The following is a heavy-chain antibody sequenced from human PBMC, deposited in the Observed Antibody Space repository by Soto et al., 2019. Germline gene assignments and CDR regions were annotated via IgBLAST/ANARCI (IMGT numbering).Heavy chain of an antibody. CDR1: GGSISSYY. Sequence: SETLSLTCTVSGGSISSYYWSWIRQPPGKGLEWIGYIYYSGSTNYNPSLKSRVTISVDTSKNPFSLKLSSVTAADTAVYYCARVGYYDSSGYYYPVNWFDPWGQGTLVTVSS. CDR3: ARVGYYDSSGYYYPVNWFDP. V-gene: IGHV4-59*01. CDR2: IYYSGST. D-gene: IGHD3-22*01. J-gene: IGHJ5*02.